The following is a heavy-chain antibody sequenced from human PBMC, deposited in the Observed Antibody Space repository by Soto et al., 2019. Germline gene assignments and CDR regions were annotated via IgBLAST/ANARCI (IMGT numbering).Heavy chain of an antibody. J-gene: IGHJ4*02. CDR2: VSHRGTA. V-gene: IGHV4-30-2*01. CDR1: GGSIDSTAYS. CDR3: ARIHWSQSSLDY. Sequence: PSATLSLTSAVSGGSIDSTAYSFSWIRQPPGKGLEWIGYVSHRGTAYSIPSLNGRLTLSIDSSQTQFSLKLTSVTAAASAVYYCARIHWSQSSLDYWGRGILVTVSS. D-gene: IGHD6-19*01.